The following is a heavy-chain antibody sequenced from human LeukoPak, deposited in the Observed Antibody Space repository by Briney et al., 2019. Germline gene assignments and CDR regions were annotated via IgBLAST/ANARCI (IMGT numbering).Heavy chain of an antibody. CDR2: ISSSSSTI. J-gene: IGHJ6*03. Sequence: GGSLRLSCAASGFTFSSYEMNWLRQAPGKGLEWVSYISSSSSTIYYADSVKGRFTISRDNAKNSLYLQMNSLRAEDTAVYYCARNYGDYASYYYYYYMDVWGKGTTVTVSS. CDR1: GFTFSSYE. D-gene: IGHD4-17*01. CDR3: ARNYGDYASYYYYYYMDV. V-gene: IGHV3-48*03.